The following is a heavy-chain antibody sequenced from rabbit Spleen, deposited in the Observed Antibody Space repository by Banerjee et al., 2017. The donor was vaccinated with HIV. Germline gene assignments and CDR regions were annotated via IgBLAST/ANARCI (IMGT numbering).Heavy chain of an antibody. Sequence: QSLEESGGDLVKPGASLTLTCTASGFSFSSSYDICWVRQAPGKGLEWIACIYAGSSDGTYYASWAKGRFTISKTSSTTVTLQMTSLTVADTATYFCARDTGSSFSTYGMDLWGPGTLVTVS. CDR2: IYAGSSDGT. V-gene: IGHV1S40*01. D-gene: IGHD8-1*01. CDR3: ARDTGSSFSTYGMDL. J-gene: IGHJ6*01. CDR1: GFSFSSSYD.